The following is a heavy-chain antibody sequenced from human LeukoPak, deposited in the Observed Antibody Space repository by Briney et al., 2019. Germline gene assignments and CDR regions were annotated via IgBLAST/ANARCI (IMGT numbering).Heavy chain of an antibody. J-gene: IGHJ6*03. Sequence: SETLSLTCTVSGGSISSSAYHWGWIRQPPGKGLEWIGSIHYSGSTYYNPSLKSRVTISVDTSKNQFSLKLSSVTAADTAVYYCARNGYSSSWYPYYYYYYMDVWGKGTTVTISS. CDR3: ARNGYSSSWYPYYYYYYMDV. D-gene: IGHD6-13*01. V-gene: IGHV4-39*01. CDR1: GGSISSSAYH. CDR2: IHYSGST.